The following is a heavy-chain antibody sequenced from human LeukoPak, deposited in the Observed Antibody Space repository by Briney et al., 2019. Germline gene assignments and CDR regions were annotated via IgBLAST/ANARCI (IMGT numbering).Heavy chain of an antibody. J-gene: IGHJ4*02. D-gene: IGHD6-19*01. V-gene: IGHV4-59*01. CDR1: GGSISTYY. Sequence: KPSETLSLTCTVSGGSISTYYWNWIRQPPGKGLECVGYAYHSGSTSYNPSLSSPVTISVDVSKNQFSLKVTSVTAADTAVYYCARGVQQWPYYLDYWGQGTLGTVSS. CDR2: AYHSGST. CDR3: ARGVQQWPYYLDY.